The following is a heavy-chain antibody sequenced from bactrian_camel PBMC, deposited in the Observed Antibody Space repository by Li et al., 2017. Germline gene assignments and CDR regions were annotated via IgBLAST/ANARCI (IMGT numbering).Heavy chain of an antibody. CDR2: VFPGGVRT. D-gene: IGHD7*01. J-gene: IGHJ4*01. CDR1: GYTYG. CDR3: AALDSPPAWRGPLSADTYAY. Sequence: HVQLVESGGDSVQASESLMLTCVASGYTYGMAWYRQRPGKEREGVAAVFPGGVRTIYADSVKGRFTISQDEAKNTLYLRMNTLIPDDTAMYYCAALDSPPAWRGPLSADTYAYWGQGTQVTV. V-gene: IGHV3S54*01.